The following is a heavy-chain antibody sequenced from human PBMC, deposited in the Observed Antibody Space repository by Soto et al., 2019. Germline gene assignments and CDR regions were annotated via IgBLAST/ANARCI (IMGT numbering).Heavy chain of an antibody. CDR2: IYYSGST. D-gene: IGHD5-18*01. CDR3: ARIGGPIQLWHNYNYYAIDA. J-gene: IGHJ6*02. Sequence: SETLSLTCTVSGGSISSSSYYWGWIRQPPGKGLEWIGSIYYSGSTYYNPSLKSRVTISVDTSKNQFSLKLSSVTAADTAVYYCARIGGPIQLWHNYNYYAIDAWGQWTTVT. CDR1: GGSISSSSYY. V-gene: IGHV4-39*01.